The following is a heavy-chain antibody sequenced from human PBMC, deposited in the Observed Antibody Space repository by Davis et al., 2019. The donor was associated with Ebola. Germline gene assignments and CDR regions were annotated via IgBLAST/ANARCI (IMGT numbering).Heavy chain of an antibody. Sequence: ASVKVSCKASGYTFTSYAMHWVRQAPGQRLEWMGWINAGNGNTKYSQKLQGRVTMTTDTSTSTAYMELRSLRSDDTAVYYCARDVTMIVGGWFDPWGQGTLVTVSS. D-gene: IGHD3-22*01. CDR1: GYTFTSYA. CDR2: INAGNGNT. CDR3: ARDVTMIVGGWFDP. V-gene: IGHV1-3*01. J-gene: IGHJ5*02.